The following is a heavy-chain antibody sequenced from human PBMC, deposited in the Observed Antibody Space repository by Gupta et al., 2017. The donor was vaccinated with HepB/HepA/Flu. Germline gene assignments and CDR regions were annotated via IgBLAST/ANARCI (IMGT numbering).Heavy chain of an antibody. Sequence: EVQLLESGGGLVQPGGSLRLSCTASGFPFRSYVMSWVRQAPGKGLEWVSAISGSGGSTYYADSVKGRFTISRDNSKNTLYMQMNSLRAEDTAAYYCAKDHSRGPTVVTPDYWGQGTLVTVSS. J-gene: IGHJ4*02. CDR1: GFPFRSYV. CDR2: ISGSGGST. D-gene: IGHD4-23*01. V-gene: IGHV3-23*01. CDR3: AKDHSRGPTVVTPDY.